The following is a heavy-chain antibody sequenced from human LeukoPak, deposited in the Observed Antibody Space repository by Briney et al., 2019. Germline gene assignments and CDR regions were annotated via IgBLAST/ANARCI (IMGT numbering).Heavy chain of an antibody. CDR2: IYYSGTT. CDR1: GGSISPYY. J-gene: IGHJ3*02. Sequence: SETLSLTCTVSGGSISPYYWSWIRQPPGKGLEWIGYIYYSGTTHYNPSLESRVTMSVDTSKNQFSLKLSSVTAADTAVYYCATHYDVLTGYAAAAFDIWGQGTMVPVSS. V-gene: IGHV4-59*08. D-gene: IGHD3-9*01. CDR3: ATHYDVLTGYAAAAFDI.